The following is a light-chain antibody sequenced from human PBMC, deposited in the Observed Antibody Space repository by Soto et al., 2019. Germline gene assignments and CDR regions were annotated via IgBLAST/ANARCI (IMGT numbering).Light chain of an antibody. CDR2: AAS. CDR1: QGIRNY. Sequence: DIQMTQSPSSLSASVGDRVTITCRASQGIRNYLAWYQQKPGKVPKIVIYAASTLHSGVPSRFSGSGSGTDFTLTISSLQPEDVATYYCQKYNSDTLTFGGGTKVDNK. V-gene: IGKV1-27*01. J-gene: IGKJ4*01. CDR3: QKYNSDTLT.